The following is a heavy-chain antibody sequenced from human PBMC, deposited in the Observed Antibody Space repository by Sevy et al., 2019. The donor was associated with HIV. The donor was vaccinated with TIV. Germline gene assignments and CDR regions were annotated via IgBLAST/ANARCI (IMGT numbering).Heavy chain of an antibody. CDR2: ISSSSSYI. CDR1: GFTFSSYS. V-gene: IGHV3-21*01. Sequence: GGSLRLSCAASGFTFSSYSMNWVRQAPGKGLEWVSSISSSSSYIYYADSVKGRFTISRDNAKNSLYLQMNSLRAEDTPVYYCARVPHCSSTSCYIVPWGQGTLVTVSS. CDR3: ARVPHCSSTSCYIVP. J-gene: IGHJ5*02. D-gene: IGHD2-2*02.